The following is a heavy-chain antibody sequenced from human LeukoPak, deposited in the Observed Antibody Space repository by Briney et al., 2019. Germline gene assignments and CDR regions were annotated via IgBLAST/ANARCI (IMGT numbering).Heavy chain of an antibody. CDR2: MSSSGPI. J-gene: IGHJ4*02. Sequence: PGGSLRLSCAASGFTFSRYSMNWVRQAPGKGLEWVSSMSSSGPIYYGDSVKGRFTVSRDNAKRSLYLQMNSLRADDTAVYYCAREFDGSASGAGYWGQGTLVTVSS. V-gene: IGHV3-21*01. D-gene: IGHD1-26*01. CDR3: AREFDGSASGAGY. CDR1: GFTFSRYS.